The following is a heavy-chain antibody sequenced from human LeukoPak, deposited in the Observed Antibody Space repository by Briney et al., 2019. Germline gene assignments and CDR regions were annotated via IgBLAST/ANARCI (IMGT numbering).Heavy chain of an antibody. Sequence: GASVRVSCKASGGTFSIYAISWVRQAPGEGLEWMGGIIPIFGTANYAQRLQGRVTITADETTSTAYMELSSLRSEETAVYYCAQEEYSGSSGDYWGQGTLVTVSS. CDR3: AQEEYSGSSGDY. J-gene: IGHJ4*02. CDR1: GGTFSIYA. V-gene: IGHV1-69*01. D-gene: IGHD1-26*01. CDR2: IIPIFGTA.